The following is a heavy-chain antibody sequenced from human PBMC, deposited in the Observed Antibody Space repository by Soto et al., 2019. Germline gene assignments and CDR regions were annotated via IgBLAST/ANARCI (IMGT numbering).Heavy chain of an antibody. D-gene: IGHD3-3*01. V-gene: IGHV1-8*01. CDR1: GYTFTSYD. CDR3: ARGGTYYDFWSGYYGYYYYCMDV. J-gene: IGHJ6*02. CDR2: MNPNSGNT. Sequence: QVQLVQSGAEVKKPGASVKVSCKASGYTFTSYDINWVRQATGQGLEWMGWMNPNSGNTGYAQKFQGRVTVTRNTSISTAYMELSSLRSEDTAVYYCARGGTYYDFWSGYYGYYYYCMDVWGQGTTVTVSS.